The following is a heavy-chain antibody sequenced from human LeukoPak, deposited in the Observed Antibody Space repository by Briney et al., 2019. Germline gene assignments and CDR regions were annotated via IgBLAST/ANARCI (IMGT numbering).Heavy chain of an antibody. V-gene: IGHV3-48*03. Sequence: GGSLRLSCAASGFSFSSYEMGWVRQAPGKGLEWIAYISSGSDTIYYADSVQGRFTISRDNAKQSLFLQMNSLRAEDTAVYYCVREPFDAEAVPFDYWGQGILVTVSS. CDR1: GFSFSSYE. CDR2: ISSGSDTI. J-gene: IGHJ4*02. D-gene: IGHD6-13*01. CDR3: VREPFDAEAVPFDY.